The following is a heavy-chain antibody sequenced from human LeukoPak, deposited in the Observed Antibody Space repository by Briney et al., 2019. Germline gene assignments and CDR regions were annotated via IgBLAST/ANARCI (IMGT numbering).Heavy chain of an antibody. D-gene: IGHD2-2*01. J-gene: IGHJ3*02. V-gene: IGHV1-69*05. Sequence: SVKVSCKASGGTFSSYAISWVRQAPGQGLEWMGRIIPIFGTANYAHKFQGRVTITTDESTSTAYMELSSLRSEDTAVYYCARSPALRYCSSTSCPMFAFDIWGQGTMVTVSS. CDR1: GGTFSSYA. CDR3: ARSPALRYCSSTSCPMFAFDI. CDR2: IIPIFGTA.